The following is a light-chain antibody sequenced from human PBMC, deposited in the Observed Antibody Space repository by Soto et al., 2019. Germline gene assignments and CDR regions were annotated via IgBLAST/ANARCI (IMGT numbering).Light chain of an antibody. V-gene: IGLV3-21*02. CDR1: NIGSKS. Sequence: SYELTQPPSVSVAPGQTATITCGGNNIGSKSVHWYQQKAGQAPVLVVHDDTDRPSGIPERFSGSNSGNTATLTISRVEAGDEADYYCQVWESSSDQVVFAGGTKLTVL. CDR3: QVWESSSDQVV. CDR2: DDT. J-gene: IGLJ2*01.